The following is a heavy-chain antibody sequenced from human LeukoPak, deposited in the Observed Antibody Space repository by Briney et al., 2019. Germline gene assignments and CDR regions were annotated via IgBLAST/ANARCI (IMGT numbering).Heavy chain of an antibody. J-gene: IGHJ4*02. V-gene: IGHV3-48*03. CDR2: ISSSGSTI. Sequence: GGSLRLSCAASGFTFSSYEMNWVRQAPGRGLEWVSYISSSGSTIYYADSVKGRFTISRDNAKNSLYLQMNSLRAEDTAVYYCARGADLGSRWLRFNLFDYWGQGTLVTVSS. CDR1: GFTFSSYE. D-gene: IGHD5-24*01. CDR3: ARGADLGSRWLRFNLFDY.